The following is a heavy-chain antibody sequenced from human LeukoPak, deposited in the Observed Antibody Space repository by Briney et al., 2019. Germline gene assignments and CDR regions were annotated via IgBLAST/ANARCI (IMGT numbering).Heavy chain of an antibody. CDR1: GYTFTGYY. J-gene: IGHJ4*02. D-gene: IGHD3-3*01. CDR3: ARARLLEWSKLDY. CDR2: INPNSGGT. V-gene: IGHV1-2*02. Sequence: ASVKVSCKASGYTFTGYYMHWVRQAPGQGLEWMGWINPNSGGTNYAQKFQGRVTMTRDTSISTAYMELSRLRSDDTAVYYCARARLLEWSKLDYWGQGTLVTVSS.